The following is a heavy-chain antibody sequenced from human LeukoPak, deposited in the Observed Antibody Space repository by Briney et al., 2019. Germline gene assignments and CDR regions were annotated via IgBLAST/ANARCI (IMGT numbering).Heavy chain of an antibody. J-gene: IGHJ6*02. CDR1: GYTFTSYG. V-gene: IGHV1-18*01. CDR2: ISAYNGNT. D-gene: IGHD2-15*01. CDR3: ARDPLVVVAATYYYYYGMDV. Sequence: ASVKVSCKASGYTFTSYGISWVRQAPGQGLEWMGWISAYNGNTNYAQKLQGRVTMTTDTSTSTAYMGLRSLRSDDTAVYYCARDPLVVVAATYYYYYGMDVWGQGTTVTVSS.